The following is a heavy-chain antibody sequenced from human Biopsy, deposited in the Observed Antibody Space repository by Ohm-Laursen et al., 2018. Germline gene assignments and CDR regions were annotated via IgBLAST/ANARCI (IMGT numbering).Heavy chain of an antibody. J-gene: IGHJ4*02. V-gene: IGHV3-9*01. D-gene: IGHD6-19*01. CDR1: GFTFENYA. CDR3: AKASGYSSGWPIDY. Sequence: LRLSCAATGFTFENYAMNWVRQAPGKGLEWVSGISWNSGSVVYADSVKGRFTISRDNAKNSLYLQMHSLRAEDTAFYYCAKASGYSSGWPIDYWGQGNLVTVSS. CDR2: ISWNSGSV.